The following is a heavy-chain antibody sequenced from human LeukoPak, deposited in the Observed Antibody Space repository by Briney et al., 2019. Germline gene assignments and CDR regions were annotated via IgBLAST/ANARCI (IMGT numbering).Heavy chain of an antibody. CDR3: ARDRTGTTLDI. V-gene: IGHV4-30-2*01. Sequence: SQTLSLTCTVSGGSVSSGGDYWSWIRQPPGKGLEWIGYIYHSGSTYYNPSLKSRVTISVDRSKNQFSLKLSSVTAADTAVYYCARDRTGTTLDIWGQGTMVTVSS. D-gene: IGHD1-7*01. J-gene: IGHJ3*02. CDR2: IYHSGST. CDR1: GGSVSSGGDY.